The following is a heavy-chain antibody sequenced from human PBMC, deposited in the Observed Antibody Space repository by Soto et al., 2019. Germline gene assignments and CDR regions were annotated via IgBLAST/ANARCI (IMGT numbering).Heavy chain of an antibody. CDR3: AHSLFDYGSGSYSGFDY. CDR2: IYWNDDK. V-gene: IGHV2-5*01. CDR1: GFSLSTSGVG. Sequence: SGPTLVNPTQTLTLTCTFSGFSLSTSGVGVGWIRQPPGKALEWLALIYWNDDKRYSPSLKSRLTITKDTSKNQVVLTMTNMDPVDTATYYCAHSLFDYGSGSYSGFDYWGQGTLVTVSS. J-gene: IGHJ4*02. D-gene: IGHD3-10*01.